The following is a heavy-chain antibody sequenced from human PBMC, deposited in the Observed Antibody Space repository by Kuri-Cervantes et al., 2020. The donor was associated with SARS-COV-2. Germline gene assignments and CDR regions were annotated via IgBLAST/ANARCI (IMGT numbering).Heavy chain of an antibody. D-gene: IGHD2-21*01. CDR2: FDPEQREI. V-gene: IGHV1-24*01. J-gene: IGHJ6*03. Sequence: ASVKVSCKVSGNTLTELPLHWVRQAPGKGLEWMGGFDPEQREIIYAQKFQGRVSMTEDTSTDTAYMELSSLRSEDTAVYYCARLLRGAYYYYYMDVWGKGTTVTVSS. CDR1: GNTLTELP. CDR3: ARLLRGAYYYYYMDV.